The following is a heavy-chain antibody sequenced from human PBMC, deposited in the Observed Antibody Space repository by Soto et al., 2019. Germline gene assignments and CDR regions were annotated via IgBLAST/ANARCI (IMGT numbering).Heavy chain of an antibody. CDR3: AKDAGINRGYFEL. Sequence: QVQLVESGGGVVQPGRSLRLSCAASGFTFSSYGMHWVRQAPGKGLEWVAVISYDGSNKYYADSVKGRFTISRDKSKNTLYLQMNSLRAEDTAVYYCAKDAGINRGYFELCGRGTLVTVSS. V-gene: IGHV3-30*18. CDR2: ISYDGSNK. J-gene: IGHJ2*01. CDR1: GFTFSSYG.